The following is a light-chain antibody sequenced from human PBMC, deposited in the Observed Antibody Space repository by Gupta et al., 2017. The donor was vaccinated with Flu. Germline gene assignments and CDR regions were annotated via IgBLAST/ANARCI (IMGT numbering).Light chain of an antibody. J-gene: IGKJ1*01. Sequence: EIVMTQSPATLSVSPGERATLSCRASQSVSSNLAWYQQKPGQAPRLLIYGASTRATGIPARFSGSGSGTEFTLTISSLQSEDFAVYYCQQDNHRRWTFGQGTKVEIK. CDR3: QQDNHRRWT. CDR1: QSVSSN. V-gene: IGKV3-15*01. CDR2: GAS.